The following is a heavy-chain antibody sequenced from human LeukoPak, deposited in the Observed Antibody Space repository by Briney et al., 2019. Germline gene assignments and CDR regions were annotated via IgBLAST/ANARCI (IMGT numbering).Heavy chain of an antibody. Sequence: QAGGSLRLSCAASGFTFRSYWMSWVRQAPGKGLEWVANIEQDGSEKYYVDSMGGRFTISRDNAKSSLYLQMNSLRAEDTAVYYCARVNTGEGYYYYMDVWGKGTTVTVSS. D-gene: IGHD7-27*01. CDR1: GFTFRSYW. CDR3: ARVNTGEGYYYYMDV. J-gene: IGHJ6*03. CDR2: IEQDGSEK. V-gene: IGHV3-7*01.